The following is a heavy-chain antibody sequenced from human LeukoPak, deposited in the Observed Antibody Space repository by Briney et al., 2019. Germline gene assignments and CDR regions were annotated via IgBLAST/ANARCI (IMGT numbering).Heavy chain of an antibody. CDR2: INPNSGGT. CDR3: ARALQLWFTGGYFDY. CDR1: GYTFTGYY. J-gene: IGHJ4*02. V-gene: IGHV1-2*06. Sequence: ASVKVSCKASGYTFTGYYMHWVRQAPGQGLEWMGRINPNSGGTNYAQKFQGRVTMTRDTSISTVYMELSRLRSDDTAVYYCARALQLWFTGGYFDYWGQGTLVTVSS. D-gene: IGHD5-18*01.